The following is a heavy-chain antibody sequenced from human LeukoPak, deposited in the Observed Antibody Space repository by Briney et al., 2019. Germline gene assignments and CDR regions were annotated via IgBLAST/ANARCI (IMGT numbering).Heavy chain of an antibody. V-gene: IGHV3-30*03. CDR1: GVTFSNYG. D-gene: IGHD1-1*01. J-gene: IGHJ4*02. CDR3: ALGSQWNDGWGFDY. CDR2: IIYDGSNK. Sequence: GASLRLSCTASGVTFSNYGMHWVRQAPGKGLEWVATIIYDGSNKYNADYVKGRFTITRDNSKNTVSLQMNSLRTEDTAVYYCALGSQWNDGWGFDYWGQGSLVSVSS.